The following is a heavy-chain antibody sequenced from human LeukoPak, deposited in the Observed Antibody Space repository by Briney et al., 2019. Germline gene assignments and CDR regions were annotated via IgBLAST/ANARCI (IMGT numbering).Heavy chain of an antibody. J-gene: IGHJ4*02. Sequence: ASVKVSCKASGYTFTGYYMHWVRQAPGQGLEWMGWINPNSGDTNFAQKFQGRGTMTRDTSISAIYMELSRLRSDDTAVYYCARDGNFDKWGQGTLVTVSS. CDR1: GYTFTGYY. D-gene: IGHD1-26*01. V-gene: IGHV1-2*02. CDR2: INPNSGDT. CDR3: ARDGNFDK.